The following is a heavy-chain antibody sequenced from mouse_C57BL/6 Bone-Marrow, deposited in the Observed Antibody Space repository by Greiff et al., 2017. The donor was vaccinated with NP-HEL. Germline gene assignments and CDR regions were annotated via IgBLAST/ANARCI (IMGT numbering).Heavy chain of an antibody. Sequence: EVKLQESGPELVKPGASVKISCKASGYSFTGYYMNWVKQSPEKSLEWIGEINPSTGGTTYNQKFKAKATLTVDKSSSTAYMQLKSLTSEDSAVYYCARHFDYWGQATTLT. CDR1: GYSFTGYY. J-gene: IGHJ2*01. V-gene: IGHV1-42*01. CDR2: INPSTGGT. CDR3: ARHFDY.